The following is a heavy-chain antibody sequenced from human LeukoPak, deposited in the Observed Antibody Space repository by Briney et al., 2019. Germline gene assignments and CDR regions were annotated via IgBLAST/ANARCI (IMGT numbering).Heavy chain of an antibody. CDR2: ISNSGRNT. D-gene: IGHD6-6*01. V-gene: IGHV3-23*01. CDR3: SNWVEGARPSLDY. CDR1: GFTFRSYA. Sequence: GGSLRLSCAASGFTFRSYAMAWVRQAPGTGLGWVSAISNSGRNTYYADSVKGRFTISRDNSKNTLYLEMNSLRAEDTAVYYCSNWVEGARPSLDYWGQGALVTVSS. J-gene: IGHJ4*02.